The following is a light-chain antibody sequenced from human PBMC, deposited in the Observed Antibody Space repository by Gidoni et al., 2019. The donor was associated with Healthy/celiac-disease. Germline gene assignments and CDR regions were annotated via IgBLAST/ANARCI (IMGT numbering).Light chain of an antibody. J-gene: IGKJ1*01. V-gene: IGKV3-20*01. CDR2: GAS. Sequence: EIVLPQSPGTLSLSPGERATLSCRASQSVSSSYLAWYQQKPGQAPRLLIYGASSRATGIPDRFSGSVSGTDFTLTISRLEPEDFAVYYCQQYGSSPPTFGQGTKVEIK. CDR3: QQYGSSPPT. CDR1: QSVSSSY.